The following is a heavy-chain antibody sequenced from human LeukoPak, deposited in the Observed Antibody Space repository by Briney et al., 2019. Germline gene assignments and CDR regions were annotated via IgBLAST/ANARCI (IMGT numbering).Heavy chain of an antibody. Sequence: GASVKVSCKASGYTFTSYYMHWVRQAPGQGLEWMGIINPSGGSTSYAQKFQGRVTMTRDTSTRTVYMELSSLRSEDTAVYYCARDQRWNDWPDYWGQGTLVTVSS. CDR1: GYTFTSYY. J-gene: IGHJ4*02. D-gene: IGHD1-1*01. CDR2: INPSGGST. V-gene: IGHV1-46*01. CDR3: ARDQRWNDWPDY.